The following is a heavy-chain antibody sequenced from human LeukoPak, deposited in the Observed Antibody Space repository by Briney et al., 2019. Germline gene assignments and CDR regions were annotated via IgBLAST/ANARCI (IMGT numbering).Heavy chain of an antibody. J-gene: IGHJ4*01. CDR2: INHSGST. V-gene: IGHV4-34*01. CDR3: ARVESGYDSWVDY. CDR1: GGSFSGYY. Sequence: SETLSLTCAVYGGSFSGYYWSWIRQPPGKGLEWIGEINHSGSTNYNPSLKSRVTISVDTSKNQFSLKLNSVTAADTAVYYCARVESGYDSWVDYWGHGTLVTVSS. D-gene: IGHD5-12*01.